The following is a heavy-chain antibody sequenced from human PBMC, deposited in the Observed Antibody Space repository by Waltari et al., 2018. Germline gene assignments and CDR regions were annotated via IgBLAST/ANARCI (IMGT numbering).Heavy chain of an antibody. V-gene: IGHV3-9*03. J-gene: IGHJ6*03. CDR1: GFTFDYYA. Sequence: EVQLVESGGGLVQPGRSLRLSCAASGFTFDYYAIHWVRQAPGKGLEWVSGISWNSGSIGYADSVKGRFTISRDNAKNSLYLQMNSLRAEDMALYYCARGYYYYYYMDVWGKGTTVTVSS. CDR2: ISWNSGSI. CDR3: ARGYYYYYYMDV.